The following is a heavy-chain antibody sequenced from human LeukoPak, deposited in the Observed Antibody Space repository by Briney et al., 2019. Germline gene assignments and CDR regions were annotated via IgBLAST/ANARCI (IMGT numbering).Heavy chain of an antibody. CDR2: IYPGDSDT. D-gene: IGHD6-6*01. CDR3: SRRGSSRHLDY. Sequence: ECLKISCKGSRYSFTSYWIGWVRQMPGKGLEWMGIIYPGDSDTRYSPSFQGQVTISADKSISTAYLQWSSLKASDTAMYYCSRRGSSRHLDYRGQGTPVTVSS. V-gene: IGHV5-51*01. CDR1: RYSFTSYW. J-gene: IGHJ4*02.